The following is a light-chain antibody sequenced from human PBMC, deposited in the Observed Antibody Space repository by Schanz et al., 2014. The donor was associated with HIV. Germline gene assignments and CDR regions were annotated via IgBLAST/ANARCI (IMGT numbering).Light chain of an antibody. CDR1: SSNIGSNY. CDR2: RNN. J-gene: IGLJ3*02. CDR3: AAWDDSLSGRV. Sequence: QSVLTQPPSASGTPGQRVTISCSGSSSNIGSNYAYWYQHLPGTAPKLLIYRNNQRPSGVPDRFSGSKSGTSASLAISGLRSEDEADYYCAAWDDSLSGRVFGGGTKLTVL. V-gene: IGLV1-47*01.